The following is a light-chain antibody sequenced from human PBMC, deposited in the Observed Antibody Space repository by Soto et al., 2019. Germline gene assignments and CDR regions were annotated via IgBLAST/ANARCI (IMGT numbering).Light chain of an antibody. CDR1: SSNIGSNT. V-gene: IGLV1-44*01. J-gene: IGLJ2*01. Sequence: QSVLTQPPSASGTPVQRVTISCSGSSSNIGSNTVNWYQQLPGTAPKLLIYSNNQRTSGVPDRFSGSKSGTSASLAISGLQSEDESDYYCAAWDDSLNAYVVFGGGTKVTVL. CDR2: SNN. CDR3: AAWDDSLNAYVV.